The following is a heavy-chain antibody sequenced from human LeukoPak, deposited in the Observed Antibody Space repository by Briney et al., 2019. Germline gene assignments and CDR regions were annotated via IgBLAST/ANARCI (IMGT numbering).Heavy chain of an antibody. CDR2: IKLDGSEK. Sequence: PGRSPRPARAPAGSTFSSYWMSSVSQAPGKGLEWVANIKLDGSEKYYVHSVMGQFTNYRDNAKNSLYMQMNSLRAEATAVYSCVREATTATFYCFYYGMDVWGQGTTVTVSS. V-gene: IGHV3-7*01. D-gene: IGHD1-1*01. J-gene: IGHJ6*01. CDR1: GSTFSSYW. CDR3: VREATTATFYCFYYGMDV.